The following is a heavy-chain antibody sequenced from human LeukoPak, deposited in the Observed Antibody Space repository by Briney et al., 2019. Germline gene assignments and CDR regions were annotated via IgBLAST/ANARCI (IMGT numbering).Heavy chain of an antibody. CDR3: ARTDRRDVFDI. Sequence: PGGSLRLSCAASGFTFSSYAMHWARQAPGKGLEYVSAISSNGGSTYYANSVKGRFTISRDNSKNMLYLQMGSLRAEDMAVYYCARTDRRDVFDIWGQGTMVTVSS. V-gene: IGHV3-64*01. CDR1: GFTFSSYA. CDR2: ISSNGGST. J-gene: IGHJ3*02.